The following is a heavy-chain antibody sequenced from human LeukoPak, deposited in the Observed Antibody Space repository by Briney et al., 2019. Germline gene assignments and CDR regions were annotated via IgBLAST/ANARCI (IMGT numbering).Heavy chain of an antibody. Sequence: SETLSLTCAVSGGSISSYYWSWIRQPPGKGLEWIGYIYYSGTTDYNPSLKSRVTISVDTSNNQFSLKVSSVTAADTAVYYCARSSGAYRSFDYWGQGTLVPVSS. V-gene: IGHV4-59*01. D-gene: IGHD1-26*01. CDR1: GGSISSYY. J-gene: IGHJ4*02. CDR3: ARSSGAYRSFDY. CDR2: IYYSGTT.